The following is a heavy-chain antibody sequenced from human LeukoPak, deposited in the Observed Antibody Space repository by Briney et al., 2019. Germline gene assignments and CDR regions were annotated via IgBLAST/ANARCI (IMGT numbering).Heavy chain of an antibody. CDR2: IWYDGSNK. D-gene: IGHD3-10*01. CDR3: ASLITMVRGVDDAFDI. Sequence: GGSLRLSCAASGFTVSSNYMSWARQAPGKGLEWVAVIWYDGSNKYYADSVRGRFTISRDNSKNTLYLQMNSLRAEDTAVYYCASLITMVRGVDDAFDIWGQGTMVTVSS. CDR1: GFTVSSNY. V-gene: IGHV3-33*08. J-gene: IGHJ3*02.